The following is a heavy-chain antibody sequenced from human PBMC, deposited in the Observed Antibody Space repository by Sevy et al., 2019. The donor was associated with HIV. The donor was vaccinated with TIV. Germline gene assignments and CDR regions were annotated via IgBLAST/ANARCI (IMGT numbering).Heavy chain of an antibody. V-gene: IGHV3-30*04. D-gene: IGHD2-2*01. CDR2: ISYDGNMK. Sequence: GGSLRLSCTASGFDLKIYAMHWVRQTPGKGLDWVALISYDGNMKYYSDSVRGRFTISRDTSQSTLYLHMDSLRADDTAVYYCARLYCSSRSCSGGYAYGMDVWGQGTTVTVSS. J-gene: IGHJ6*02. CDR1: GFDLKIYA. CDR3: ARLYCSSRSCSGGYAYGMDV.